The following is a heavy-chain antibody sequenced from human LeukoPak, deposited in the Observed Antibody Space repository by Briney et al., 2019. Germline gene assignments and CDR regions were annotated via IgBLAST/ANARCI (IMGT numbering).Heavy chain of an antibody. V-gene: IGHV1-69*13. D-gene: IGHD5-24*01. CDR2: IIPIFGTA. Sequence: GASVKVSCKSSGGTFTNYAISWVRQAPGQGLEWMGGIIPIFGTANYAQKFQGRVTITADESTSTAYMELSSLRSEDTAVYYCARGRGNKLEMATPHYFDYWGQGTLVTVSS. CDR1: GGTFTNYA. J-gene: IGHJ4*02. CDR3: ARGRGNKLEMATPHYFDY.